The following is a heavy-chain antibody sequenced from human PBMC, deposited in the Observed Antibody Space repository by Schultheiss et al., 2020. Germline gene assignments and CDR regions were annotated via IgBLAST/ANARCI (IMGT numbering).Heavy chain of an antibody. CDR1: GFTFGIYA. J-gene: IGHJ4*02. V-gene: IGHV3-23*01. CDR2: LSGSGRI. D-gene: IGHD3-22*01. Sequence: GGSLRLSCATSGFTFGIYAMAWVRQAPGKGLEWVAGLSGSGRIHYADSVMGRCTISRDGSKSTLFLQVNSLSAEDTAVYYCAKRGYHFDTSAYFNCDSWGQGTLVTVSS. CDR3: AKRGYHFDTSAYFNCDS.